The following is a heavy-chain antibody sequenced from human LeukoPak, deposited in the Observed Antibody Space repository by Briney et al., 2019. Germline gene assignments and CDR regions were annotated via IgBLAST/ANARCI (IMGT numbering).Heavy chain of an antibody. CDR1: GFTFSNYA. J-gene: IGHJ4*02. V-gene: IGHV3-23*01. CDR3: AKSPSPVITTSFDY. D-gene: IGHD4-23*01. CDR2: ISGNGGST. Sequence: GGSLRLSCAASGFTFSNYAMSWVRQAPGKGLEWVAGISGNGGSTYNADSVKGRFTISRDNSKNTLYLQMISLRAEDTAVYYCAKSPSPVITTSFDYWGQGTLVTVSS.